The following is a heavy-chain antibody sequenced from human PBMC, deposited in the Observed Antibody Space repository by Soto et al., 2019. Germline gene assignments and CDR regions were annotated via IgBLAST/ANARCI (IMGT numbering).Heavy chain of an antibody. D-gene: IGHD7-27*01. CDR1: GFSFSSYW. V-gene: IGHV3-30-3*01. Sequence: GGSLRLSCAASGFSFSSYWRHWVRQAPGKGPEWVALISYDGTNKFYADSVKGRFTISRDNSKSTLYLQVDSLRPEDAAVYYCARDPKTSGGQHWAFNYFDSWGQGTLVTVSS. J-gene: IGHJ4*02. CDR3: ARDPKTSGGQHWAFNYFDS. CDR2: ISYDGTNK.